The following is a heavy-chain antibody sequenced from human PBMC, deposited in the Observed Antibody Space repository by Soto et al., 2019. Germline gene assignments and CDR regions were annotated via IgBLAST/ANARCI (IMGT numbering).Heavy chain of an antibody. CDR1: GGSISSGGYY. CDR2: IYYSGST. D-gene: IGHD3-22*01. J-gene: IGHJ4*02. CDR3: ARGFIDYYDSSGYYGYFDY. Sequence: SETLSLTCTVSGGSISSGGYYWSWIRQHPGKGLEWIGYIYYSGSTYYNPSLKSRDTISVDTSKNQFSLKLSSVTAADTAVYYCARGFIDYYDSSGYYGYFDYWGQGTLVTVSS. V-gene: IGHV4-31*03.